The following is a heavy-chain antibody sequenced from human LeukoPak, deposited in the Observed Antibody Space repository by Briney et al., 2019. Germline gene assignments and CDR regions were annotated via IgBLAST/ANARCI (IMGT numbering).Heavy chain of an antibody. CDR3: ATDLYCSGGSCYGYYYMDV. Sequence: ASVKVSCKVSGYTLTELPIHWVRQAPGKGLEWMGGFDPEDGETIYAQKFQGRVTMTEDTSTDTAYMELSSLRSEDTAVYYCATDLYCSGGSCYGYYYMDVWGKGTTVTVSS. CDR1: GYTLTELP. CDR2: FDPEDGET. V-gene: IGHV1-24*01. J-gene: IGHJ6*03. D-gene: IGHD2-15*01.